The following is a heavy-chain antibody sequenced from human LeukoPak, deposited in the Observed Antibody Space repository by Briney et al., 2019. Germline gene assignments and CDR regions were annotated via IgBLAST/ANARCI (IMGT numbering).Heavy chain of an antibody. V-gene: IGHV3-21*04. CDR1: GVTVSRYR. CDR3: ARDGGNPNDY. Sequence: VGAQRLSCAPSGVTVSRYRMNSVRQDPGKGLEWVSSISSSSSYIYYADSVKGRFTISRDNAKNSLYLQMNSLRAEDTAVYYCARDGGNPNDYWGQGTLVTASS. J-gene: IGHJ4*02. D-gene: IGHD3-16*01. CDR2: ISSSSSYI.